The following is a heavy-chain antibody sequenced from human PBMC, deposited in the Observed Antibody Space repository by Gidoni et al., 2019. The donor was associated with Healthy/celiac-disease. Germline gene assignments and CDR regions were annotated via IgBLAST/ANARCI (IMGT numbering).Heavy chain of an antibody. J-gene: IGHJ4*02. CDR1: GGSFSGYY. CDR3: ARGRSSWYTTLGY. CDR2: INHSGST. D-gene: IGHD6-13*01. V-gene: IGHV4-34*01. Sequence: QVQLQQWGAGLLKPSETLSLTCAVYGGSFSGYYWSWIRQSPGKGLEWIGEINHSGSTNYNPSLKSRVTISVDTSKNQFSLKLSSVTAADTAVYYCARGRSSWYTTLGYWGQGTLVTVSS.